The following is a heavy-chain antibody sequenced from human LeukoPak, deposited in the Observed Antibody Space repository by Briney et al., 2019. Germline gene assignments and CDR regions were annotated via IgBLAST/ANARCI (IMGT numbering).Heavy chain of an antibody. J-gene: IGHJ4*02. CDR3: ARSTVALGYFDY. CDR2: IIPIFGTA. V-gene: IGHV1-69*13. CDR1: GGTFSSYA. Sequence: SVKVSCKASGGTFSSYAISWARQAPGQGLEWMGGIIPIFGTANYAQTFQGRVTITAAESTSTAYMELSSLRSEDTAVYYCARSTVALGYFDYWGQGTLVTVSS. D-gene: IGHD4-23*01.